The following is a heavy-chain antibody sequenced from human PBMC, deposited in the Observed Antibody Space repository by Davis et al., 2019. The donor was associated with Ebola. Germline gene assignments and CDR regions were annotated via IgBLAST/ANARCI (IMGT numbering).Heavy chain of an antibody. V-gene: IGHV1-3*01. CDR1: GFTFTNSA. D-gene: IGHD6-19*01. CDR3: ARASFGYNSGWYADY. Sequence: AASVKVSCKASGFTFTNSAIHWVRQAPGQRLEWMGWVHAGNGNTKYSQRFQGRVTITTDTSASTVYLDLTSLRSDDTAVFYCARASFGYNSGWYADYWGPGSLVTVSS. CDR2: VHAGNGNT. J-gene: IGHJ4*02.